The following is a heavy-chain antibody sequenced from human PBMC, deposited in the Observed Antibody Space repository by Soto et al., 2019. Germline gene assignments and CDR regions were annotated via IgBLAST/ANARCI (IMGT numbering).Heavy chain of an antibody. CDR2: ISVGGGSI. Sequence: EVQLVESGGGLVQPRRSLRISCAASGFTFSRYAMNWVRQAPGKGLEWVSYISVGGGSIFYADSVKGRFSISRDDAQNSVYLQMNTLRDEDTALYYCLRDDQWAFDVWGQGTMVFVSS. CDR1: GFTFSRYA. J-gene: IGHJ3*01. V-gene: IGHV3-48*02. CDR3: LRDDQWAFDV. D-gene: IGHD6-19*01.